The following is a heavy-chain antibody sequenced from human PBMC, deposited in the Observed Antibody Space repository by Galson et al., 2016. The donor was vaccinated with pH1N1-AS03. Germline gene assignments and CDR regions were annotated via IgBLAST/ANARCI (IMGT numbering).Heavy chain of an antibody. D-gene: IGHD2-21*02. CDR3: AEESTGTEHIVVVTGRYGYYYMDV. Sequence: SLRLSCAASGFTFKSYWMSWVRQAPGKGLEWVANINQDENEKYCVDSVKGRFTISRDNAKNSLYLEMNSLRAEDTALYYCAEESTGTEHIVVVTGRYGYYYMDVWGKGTTVTVSS. J-gene: IGHJ6*03. CDR1: GFTFKSYW. CDR2: INQDENEK. V-gene: IGHV3-7*03.